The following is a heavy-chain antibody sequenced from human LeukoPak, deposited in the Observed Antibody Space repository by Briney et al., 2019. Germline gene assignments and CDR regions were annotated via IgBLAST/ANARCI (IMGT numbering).Heavy chain of an antibody. CDR2: IYSGGST. CDR3: ARGTVSLDY. J-gene: IGHJ4*02. Sequence: GGSLRLSCAASGFTFSRSYMSWVRQAPGKGLEWVSVIYSGGSTYYADSVKGRFTISRDNSKNTLYLQMNSLRAEDTAVYYCARGTVSLDYWGQGTLVTVSS. CDR1: GFTFSRSY. V-gene: IGHV3-53*01. D-gene: IGHD4-17*01.